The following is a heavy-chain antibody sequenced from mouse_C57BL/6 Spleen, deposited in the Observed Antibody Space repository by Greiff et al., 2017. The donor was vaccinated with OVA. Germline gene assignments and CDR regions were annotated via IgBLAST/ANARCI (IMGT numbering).Heavy chain of an antibody. CDR1: GYTFTSYW. D-gene: IGHD1-1*02. CDR3: ARSLGGEFDY. CDR2: IYPSDSET. V-gene: IGHV1-61*01. J-gene: IGHJ2*01. Sequence: VQLQQPGAELVRPGSSVKLSCKASGYTFTSYWMDWVKQRPGQGLEWIGNIYPSDSETHYNQKFKDKATLTVDKSSSTAYMQLSSLTSEDSVVYYCARSLGGEFDYWGQGTTLTVSS.